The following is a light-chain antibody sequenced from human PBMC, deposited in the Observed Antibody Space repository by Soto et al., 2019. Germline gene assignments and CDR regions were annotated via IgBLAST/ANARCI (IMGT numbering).Light chain of an antibody. CDR2: DVS. CDR1: SSDVGGYNY. J-gene: IGLJ2*01. V-gene: IGLV2-14*03. Sequence: QSVLTQPASVSGSPGQSITISCTGTSSDVGGYNYVSWHQHHPGKAPKLMIYDVSHRPSGVSNRFSGSKSGNTASLTISGLQAEDEAHYYCSSYSTSTTIGVFGGGTKLTVL. CDR3: SSYSTSTTIGV.